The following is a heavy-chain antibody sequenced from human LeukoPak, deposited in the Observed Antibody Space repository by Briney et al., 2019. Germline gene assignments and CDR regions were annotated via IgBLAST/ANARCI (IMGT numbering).Heavy chain of an antibody. CDR3: ARDPVDCTNGVCYRIWDY. CDR1: GFTFSSYS. V-gene: IGHV3-21*01. J-gene: IGHJ4*02. Sequence: GGSLRLSCAASGFTFSSYSMNWVRQAPGKGLEWVSSIISSGYIYYADSVKGRFTISRDNAKNSLYLQMNSLRAEDTAVYYCARDPVDCTNGVCYRIWDYWGQGTLVTVSS. CDR2: IISSGYI. D-gene: IGHD2-8*01.